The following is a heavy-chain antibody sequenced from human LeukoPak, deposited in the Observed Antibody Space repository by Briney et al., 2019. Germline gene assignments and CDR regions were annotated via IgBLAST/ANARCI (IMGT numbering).Heavy chain of an antibody. Sequence: GGSLRLSCAASGFTFSDFWMSWVRQAPGKGLEWVANIKEDGTEKYYVDSVRGRLTISRDNAENSLFLQMNSLRPEDTAVYYCARDPSGNDAFDIWGQGTKVTVSS. D-gene: IGHD1-26*01. J-gene: IGHJ3*02. V-gene: IGHV3-7*05. CDR3: ARDPSGNDAFDI. CDR1: GFTFSDFW. CDR2: IKEDGTEK.